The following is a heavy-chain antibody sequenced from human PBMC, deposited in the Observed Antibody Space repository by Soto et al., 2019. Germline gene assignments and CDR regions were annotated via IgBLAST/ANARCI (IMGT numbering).Heavy chain of an antibody. CDR3: ASLNTYDSSGYYGRWYFDY. D-gene: IGHD3-22*01. CDR1: GGSISSYY. CDR2: IYYSGST. Sequence: SETLSLTCTVSGGSISSYYWSWIRQPPGKGLEWIGYIYYSGSTNYNPSLKSRVTISVDTSKNQFSLKLSSVTAADTAVYYCASLNTYDSSGYYGRWYFDYWGQGTLVTVSS. V-gene: IGHV4-59*01. J-gene: IGHJ4*02.